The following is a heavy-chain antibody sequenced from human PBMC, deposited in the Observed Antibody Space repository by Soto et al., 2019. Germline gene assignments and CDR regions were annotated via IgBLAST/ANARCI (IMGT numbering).Heavy chain of an antibody. J-gene: IGHJ6*02. D-gene: IGHD2-2*01. CDR3: ARVPTHCNISTCYPYYYGMDV. Sequence: SETLSLTCTVSGGSISSYYWDWIRQPPGKGLEWIGYIYYSGSTNYNPSLKRRVTISVDMSKNQFSLRLSSVTAADTAVYYCARVPTHCNISTCYPYYYGMDVWGQGTTVTVSS. V-gene: IGHV4-59*01. CDR2: IYYSGST. CDR1: GGSISSYY.